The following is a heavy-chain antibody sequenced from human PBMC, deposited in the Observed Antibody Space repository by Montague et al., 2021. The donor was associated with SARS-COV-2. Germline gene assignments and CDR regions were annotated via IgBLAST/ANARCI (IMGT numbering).Heavy chain of an antibody. J-gene: IGHJ3*01. CDR1: GDSINNYY. V-gene: IGHV4-59*01. D-gene: IGHD5-24*01. CDR3: ARLSGYNPFDAFDL. CDR2: TFYSGST. Sequence: SETLSLTCTVSGDSINNYYWSWIRQPPGKGLEWIGNTFYSGSTMYNPSLKSRVTISVDTSKNQFSLNLSSVTAANPAVYFCARLSGYNPFDAFDLWGPGTKDTVS.